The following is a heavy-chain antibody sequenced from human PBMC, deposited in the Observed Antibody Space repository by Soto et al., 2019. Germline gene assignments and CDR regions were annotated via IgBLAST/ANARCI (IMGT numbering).Heavy chain of an antibody. CDR3: ARENKGTTVTTYYFDY. CDR2: IYYSGST. CDR1: GGSISSYY. Sequence: SETLSLTCTVSGGSISSYYWSRIRQPPGKGLEWIGYIYYSGSTNYNPSLKSRVTISVDTSKNQFSLKLSSVTAADTAVYYCARENKGTTVTTYYFDYWGQGTLVTVSS. V-gene: IGHV4-59*01. D-gene: IGHD4-17*01. J-gene: IGHJ4*02.